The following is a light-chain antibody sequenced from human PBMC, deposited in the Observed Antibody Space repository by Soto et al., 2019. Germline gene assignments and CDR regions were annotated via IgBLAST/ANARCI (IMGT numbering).Light chain of an antibody. J-gene: IGKJ1*01. Sequence: EIVLTQSPGTLSLSPGEGATLSCRASQSISSSYLAWYQHNRGQAPRLLIYGASTRAAGTPDRFSGSGSGTDFTLTISRLEPEDFAVYYYQQYGSSRWTFGQGTKVEIK. CDR3: QQYGSSRWT. CDR2: GAS. V-gene: IGKV3-20*01. CDR1: QSISSSY.